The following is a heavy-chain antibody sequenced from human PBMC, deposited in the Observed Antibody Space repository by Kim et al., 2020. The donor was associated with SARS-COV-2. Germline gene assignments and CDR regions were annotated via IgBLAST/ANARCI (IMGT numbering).Heavy chain of an antibody. CDR2: ISYDGSNK. J-gene: IGHJ4*02. CDR3: ARSPIAAADLFDY. D-gene: IGHD6-13*01. Sequence: GGSLRLSCAASGFTFSSYAMHWVRQAPGKGLEWVAVISYDGSNKYYADSVKGRFTISRDNSKNTLYLQMNSLRAEDTAVYYCARSPIAAADLFDYWGQGTLVTVSS. V-gene: IGHV3-30-3*01. CDR1: GFTFSSYA.